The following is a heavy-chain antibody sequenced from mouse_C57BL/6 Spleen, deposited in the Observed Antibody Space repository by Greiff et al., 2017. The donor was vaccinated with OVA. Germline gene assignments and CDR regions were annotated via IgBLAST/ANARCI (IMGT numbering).Heavy chain of an antibody. CDR3: ARSGQLSRDY. V-gene: IGHV1-66*01. CDR1: GYSFTSYY. D-gene: IGHD3-2*02. Sequence: QVQLKESGPELVKPGASVKISCKASGYSFTSYYIHWVKQRPGQGLEWIGWIYPGSGNTKYNEKFKGKATLTADTSSSTAYMQLSSLTSEDSAVYYCARSGQLSRDYWGQGTTLTVSS. J-gene: IGHJ2*01. CDR2: IYPGSGNT.